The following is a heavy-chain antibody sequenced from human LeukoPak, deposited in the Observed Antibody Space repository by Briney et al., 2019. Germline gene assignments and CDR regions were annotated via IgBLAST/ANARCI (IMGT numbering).Heavy chain of an antibody. D-gene: IGHD3-16*01. CDR1: GYSISSGYY. CDR3: VRDMNPTHYFDY. CDR2: IYHSGYT. J-gene: IGHJ4*02. Sequence: SETLSLTCNVSGYSISSGYYWGWLRQPPGKGLEWIGSIYHSGYTHYNPSLKGRVTMSVDTSKNDFSLKLSSVAAADTAIYYCVRDMNPTHYFDYWGQGTLVTVSS. V-gene: IGHV4-38-2*02.